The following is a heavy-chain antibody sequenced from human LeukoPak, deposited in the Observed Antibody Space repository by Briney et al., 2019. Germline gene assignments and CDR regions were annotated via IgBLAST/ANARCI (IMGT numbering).Heavy chain of an antibody. D-gene: IGHD6-13*01. CDR2: ISYDGSNK. J-gene: IGHJ6*02. CDR1: GFTFISYG. V-gene: IGHV3-30*03. CDR3: ARSSSWYGDYYYYGMDV. Sequence: GRSLRLSCAASGFTFISYGMHWVRQAPGKGLEWVAVISYDGSNKYYADSVKGRFTISRDNSKNTLYLQMNSLRAEDTAVYYCARSSSWYGDYYYYGMDVWGQGTTVTVSS.